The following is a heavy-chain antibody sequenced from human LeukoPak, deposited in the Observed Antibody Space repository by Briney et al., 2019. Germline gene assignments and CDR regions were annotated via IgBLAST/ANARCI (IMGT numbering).Heavy chain of an antibody. V-gene: IGHV3-7*05. D-gene: IGHD6-19*01. CDR2: IKEDGSEK. J-gene: IGHJ4*02. Sequence: PGGSLRLSWGASGFIFTSYWMSWVRQAPGKGLEWVANIKEDGSEKYYVDSVKGRFTISRDNAKNSLYLQMNSLRVDDTAVYYCASARWVAGTASFYYWGQGSLVTVSS. CDR1: GFIFTSYW. CDR3: ASARWVAGTASFYY.